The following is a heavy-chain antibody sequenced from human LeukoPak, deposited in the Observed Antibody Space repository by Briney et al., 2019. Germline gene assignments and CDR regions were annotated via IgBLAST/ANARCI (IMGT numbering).Heavy chain of an antibody. Sequence: GGSLRLSCAASGFTFISYSMNWVPQAPGKGLEWVSSISIIIIYIYYADSVKGRFTISRDNAKNSLYLQMNSLRAEDTAVYYCARVYSWPPAIDYWGQGTLVTVSS. J-gene: IGHJ4*02. CDR3: ARVYSWPPAIDY. D-gene: IGHD2-15*01. V-gene: IGHV3-21*01. CDR2: ISIIIIYI. CDR1: GFTFISYS.